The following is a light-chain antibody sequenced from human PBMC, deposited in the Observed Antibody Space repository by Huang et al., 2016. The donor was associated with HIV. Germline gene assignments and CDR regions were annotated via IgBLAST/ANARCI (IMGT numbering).Light chain of an antibody. Sequence: DIQMTQSPSSLSASVGDRVTISCQASQDISNYLNWYQLKPGKAPKLLIYDASNLESGVASRFTGGGSGTDFTFTITSLQPEDIATYYCHQHDNLPHTFGQGTKLDIK. J-gene: IGKJ2*01. CDR1: QDISNY. V-gene: IGKV1-33*01. CDR3: HQHDNLPHT. CDR2: DAS.